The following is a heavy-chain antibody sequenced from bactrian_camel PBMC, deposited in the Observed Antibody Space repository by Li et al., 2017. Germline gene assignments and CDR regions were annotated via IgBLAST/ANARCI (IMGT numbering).Heavy chain of an antibody. CDR2: IDSDGTA. CDR1: GYVYGSTT. D-gene: IGHD5*01. Sequence: HVQLVESGGGLVQPGGSLRLSCVATGYVYGSTTVAWFRQAPGKELEGVATIDSDGTATYVDSVKGRFTISKDNPKNTVYLQMNSLKPEDTAMYYCAANRVVGFPPGTADFKSWGQGTQVTVS. V-gene: IGHV3S53*01. J-gene: IGHJ6*01. CDR3: AANRVVGFPPGTADFKS.